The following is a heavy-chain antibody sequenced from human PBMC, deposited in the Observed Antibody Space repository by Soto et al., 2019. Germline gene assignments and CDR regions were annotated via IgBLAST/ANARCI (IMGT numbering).Heavy chain of an antibody. J-gene: IGHJ4*02. Sequence: GGSLRLSCAASGFTFSSYGMHWVRQAPGKGLEWVAVIWYDGSNKYYADSVKGRFTISRDNSENTLYLQMNSLRAEDTAVYYCARDKHYYDSSGSPLDYWGQGTLVTVSS. CDR3: ARDKHYYDSSGSPLDY. CDR2: IWYDGSNK. CDR1: GFTFSSYG. V-gene: IGHV3-33*01. D-gene: IGHD3-22*01.